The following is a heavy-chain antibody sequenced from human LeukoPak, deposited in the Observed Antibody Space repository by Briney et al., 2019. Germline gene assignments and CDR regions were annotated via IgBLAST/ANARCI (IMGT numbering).Heavy chain of an antibody. CDR3: TRGAYQYDY. CDR2: IRSTANGYAT. D-gene: IGHD2-2*01. Sequence: GGSLRLSCAASGFTFSGSALHWVRQASGKGLEWVGRIRSTANGYATAYAASVKGRFTISRDDSKNTAYLQMDSLKTEDTAVYYCTRGAYQYDYWGQGTLVTVSS. CDR1: GFTFSGSA. J-gene: IGHJ4*02. V-gene: IGHV3-73*01.